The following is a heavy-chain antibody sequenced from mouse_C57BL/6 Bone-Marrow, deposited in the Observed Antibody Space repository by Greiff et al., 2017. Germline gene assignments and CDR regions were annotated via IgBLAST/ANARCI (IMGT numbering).Heavy chain of an antibody. J-gene: IGHJ3*01. CDR2: ISDGGSYT. D-gene: IGHD1-1*01. CDR3: ARDYYGTPFAY. V-gene: IGHV5-4*01. CDR1: GFTFSSYA. Sequence: EVHLVESGGGLVKPGGSLKLSCAASGFTFSSYAMSWVRQTPEKRLEWVATISDGGSYTYYPDNVKGRFTISRDNAKDNLYLQMSHLKSEDTAMYYCARDYYGTPFAYWGKGTLVTVSA.